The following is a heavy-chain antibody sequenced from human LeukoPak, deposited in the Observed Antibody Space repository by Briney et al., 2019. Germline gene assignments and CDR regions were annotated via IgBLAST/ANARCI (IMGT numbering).Heavy chain of an antibody. D-gene: IGHD5-18*01. CDR3: GKTTVGYSSGQKPAWPVDY. J-gene: IGHJ4*02. CDR1: GFTFNSYA. V-gene: IGHV3-30*04. Sequence: GGSLRLSCAASGFTFNSYAMHWVRQAPGKGLEGGAVISYDGSNKYYADSVKGRFTISRDNSKNTLYLQMNSLRAEDTAVYYCGKTTVGYSSGQKPAWPVDYWGQGTLVTVSS. CDR2: ISYDGSNK.